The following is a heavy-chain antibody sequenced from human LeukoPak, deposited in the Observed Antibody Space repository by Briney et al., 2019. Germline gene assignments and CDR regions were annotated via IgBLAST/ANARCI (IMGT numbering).Heavy chain of an antibody. CDR3: ARHVSPYSSAHLGY. V-gene: IGHV4-39*01. Sequence: SETLSLTCTVSGGSISSSSYYWGWIRQPPGKGLEWIGSIYYSGSTYYNPSLKSRVTISVDTSKNQFSLKLSSVTAADTAVYYCARHVSPYSSAHLGYWGQGTLVTVSS. J-gene: IGHJ4*02. CDR1: GGSISSSSYY. D-gene: IGHD6-25*01. CDR2: IYYSGST.